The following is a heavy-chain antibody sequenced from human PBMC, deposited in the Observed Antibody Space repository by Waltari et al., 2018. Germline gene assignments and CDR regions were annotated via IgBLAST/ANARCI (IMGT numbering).Heavy chain of an antibody. Sequence: QVQLQESGPGLVKPSETLSLTCTVSGGSISSYYWSWIRQPPGKGLEWIGYIYYSGSTNSNPSLKSRVTISVDTSKNQFSLKLSSVTAADTAVYYCASFQPYYFDYWGQGTLVTVSS. CDR3: ASFQPYYFDY. CDR2: IYYSGST. V-gene: IGHV4-59*01. CDR1: GGSISSYY. J-gene: IGHJ4*02.